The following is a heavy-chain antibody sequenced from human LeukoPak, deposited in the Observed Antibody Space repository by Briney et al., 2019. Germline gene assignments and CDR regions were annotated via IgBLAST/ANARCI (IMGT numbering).Heavy chain of an antibody. CDR3: ARERAARAGGYYYMDV. D-gene: IGHD6-6*01. Sequence: SETLSLTCAVYGGSFSGYYWSWIRQPPGKGLEWIGEINHSGSTNYNPSLKSRVTISVDTSKNQFSLKLSSVTAADTAVYYCARERAARAGGYYYMDVWGKGTTVTVSS. J-gene: IGHJ6*03. CDR2: INHSGST. CDR1: GGSFSGYY. V-gene: IGHV4-34*01.